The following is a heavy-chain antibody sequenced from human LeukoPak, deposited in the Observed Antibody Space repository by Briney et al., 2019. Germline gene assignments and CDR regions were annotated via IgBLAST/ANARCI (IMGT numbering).Heavy chain of an antibody. CDR3: ARGKYYFDY. D-gene: IGHD3-10*01. J-gene: IGHJ4*02. CDR1: GFTFSDSY. V-gene: IGHV3-11*01. Sequence: GGSLRLSCAASGFTFSDSYMRWIRQAPGKGLEYISYISSSGSTIYYVDSVKGRFTISRDNARNSLYLQMNSLRADDTAVYYCARGKYYFDYWGQGTLVTVSS. CDR2: ISSSGSTI.